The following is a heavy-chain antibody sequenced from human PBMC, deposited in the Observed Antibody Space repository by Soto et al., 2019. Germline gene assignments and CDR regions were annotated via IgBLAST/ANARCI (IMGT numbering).Heavy chain of an antibody. CDR3: ARGEQYSGRIFDY. V-gene: IGHV6-1*01. Sequence: QTLSLTCAITGDSVSSNSAGWSWVRQSPSRGLEWLGRTYYRSKWYYEYAVSVRGRITINPDTSKNQYSLQPNSVTPEDTAVYFCARGEQYSGRIFDYWGQGTLVTVSS. CDR2: TYYRSKWYY. D-gene: IGHD1-26*01. CDR1: GDSVSSNSAG. J-gene: IGHJ4*01.